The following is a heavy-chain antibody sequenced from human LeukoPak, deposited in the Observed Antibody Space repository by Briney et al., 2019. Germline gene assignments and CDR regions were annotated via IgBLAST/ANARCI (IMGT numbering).Heavy chain of an antibody. CDR1: GFTFSSYA. D-gene: IGHD5-18*01. J-gene: IGHJ4*02. CDR2: ISGSGGST. Sequence: GGSLRLSCAASGFTFSSYAMSWVRQAPGKGLEWVSAISGSGGSTYYADSVKGRFTISRDNSKNTLYLQMNSLRAEDTAVYYCARVDGYNYAFDYWGQGTLVTVSS. V-gene: IGHV3-23*01. CDR3: ARVDGYNYAFDY.